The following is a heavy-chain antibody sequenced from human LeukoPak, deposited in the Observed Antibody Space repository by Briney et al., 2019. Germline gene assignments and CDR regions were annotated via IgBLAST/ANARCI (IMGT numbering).Heavy chain of an antibody. D-gene: IGHD3-22*01. Sequence: GGSLRLSCAASGFTFSDYYMSWIRQAPGKGLEWVSYIGSSGSTIYYADSVKGRFTISRDNAKNSLYLQMNSLRAEDTAVYYCAKAEATYYYDSSGYYPDYWGQGTLVTVSS. V-gene: IGHV3-11*01. CDR1: GFTFSDYY. CDR2: IGSSGSTI. J-gene: IGHJ4*02. CDR3: AKAEATYYYDSSGYYPDY.